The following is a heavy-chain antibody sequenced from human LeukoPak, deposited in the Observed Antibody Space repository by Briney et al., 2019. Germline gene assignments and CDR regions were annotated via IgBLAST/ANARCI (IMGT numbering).Heavy chain of an antibody. V-gene: IGHV4-39*01. J-gene: IGHJ3*02. CDR1: GGSISSSHYY. CDR3: ARTAKGGTYYYDSSGYHNDAFDI. D-gene: IGHD3-22*01. Sequence: SETLSLTCTVSGGSISSSHYYWGWIRQPPGKGLEWIGTIYYSGTTYYNPSLESRVTISEDTSKNQFSLTLRSVTAADTAVYYCARTAKGGTYYYDSSGYHNDAFDIWGQGTMVTVSS. CDR2: IYYSGTT.